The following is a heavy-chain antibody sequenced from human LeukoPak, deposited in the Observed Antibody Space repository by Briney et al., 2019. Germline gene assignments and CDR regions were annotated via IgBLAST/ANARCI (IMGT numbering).Heavy chain of an antibody. CDR1: GYTFTGYY. J-gene: IGHJ4*02. CDR2: INPNSGGT. V-gene: IGHV1-2*02. D-gene: IGHD1-20*01. Sequence: ASVKVSCKASGYTFTGYYMHWVRQAPGQGLEWMGWINPNSGGTNYAQKFQGRVTMTRDTSISTAYMELSRLRSDDTAVYYCARLMSPYNWNSARFDYWGQGTLVTVSS. CDR3: ARLMSPYNWNSARFDY.